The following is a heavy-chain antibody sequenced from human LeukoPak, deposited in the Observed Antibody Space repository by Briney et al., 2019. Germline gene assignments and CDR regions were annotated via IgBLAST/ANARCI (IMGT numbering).Heavy chain of an antibody. D-gene: IGHD3-9*01. J-gene: IGHJ4*02. CDR1: GGSISSYY. V-gene: IGHV4-59*01. CDR2: IYYSGST. CDR3: VRTNPDILTGYYRPYYFDY. Sequence: PSETLSLTCTVSGGSISSYYWSWIRQPPGKGLEWFGYIYYSGSTNYNPSLKSRVTISVDTSKNQFSLKLSSVTAADTAVYYCVRTNPDILTGYYRPYYFDYWGRGTLVTVSS.